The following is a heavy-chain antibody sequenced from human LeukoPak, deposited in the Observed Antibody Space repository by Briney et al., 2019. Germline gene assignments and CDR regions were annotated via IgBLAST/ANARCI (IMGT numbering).Heavy chain of an antibody. CDR3: ARGAWSGSYLGAFDI. CDR2: ISSGGTYT. D-gene: IGHD3-3*01. Sequence: GGSLRLSCAASGFTFTSYSMNWVRQAPGKGLEWVSSISSGGTYTFYADSLKGRFTISRDNAKNSLFLQMNSLRAEDTAVYYCARGAWSGSYLGAFDIWGQGTMVTVSS. V-gene: IGHV3-21*01. J-gene: IGHJ3*02. CDR1: GFTFTSYS.